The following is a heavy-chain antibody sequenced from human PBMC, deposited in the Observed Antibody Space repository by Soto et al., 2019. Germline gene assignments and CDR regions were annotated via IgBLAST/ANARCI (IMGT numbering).Heavy chain of an antibody. V-gene: IGHV3-30-3*01. CDR3: ARAEGSSSLKPH. J-gene: IGHJ4*02. D-gene: IGHD6-6*01. CDR2: ISYDGSNK. CDR1: GFTFSSYA. Sequence: PGGSLRLSCAASGFTFSSYAMHWVRQAPGKGLEWVAVISYDGSNKYYADSVKGRLTISRDNSKNTLYLQMNSLRAEDTAVYYCARAEGSSSLKPHWGQGTLVTVSS.